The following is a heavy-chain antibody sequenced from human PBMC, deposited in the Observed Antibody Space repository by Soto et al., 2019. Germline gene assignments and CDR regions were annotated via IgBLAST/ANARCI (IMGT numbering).Heavy chain of an antibody. CDR3: AMAGNYRYFDS. CDR1: GDSVGSRSSY. V-gene: IGHV4-61*01. D-gene: IGHD1-7*01. Sequence: PSETLSLTCTVSGDSVGSRSSYWSWTRQPPGKGLEWIGYVANSGTTNYNPSLKSRVTLSLDTSNNQFSLKLASVTAADTAVYYCAMAGNYRYFDSWGQGVLVTVSS. J-gene: IGHJ4*02. CDR2: VANSGTT.